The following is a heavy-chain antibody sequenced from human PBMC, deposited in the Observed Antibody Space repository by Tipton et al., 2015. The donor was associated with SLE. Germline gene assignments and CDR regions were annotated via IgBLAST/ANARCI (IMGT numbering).Heavy chain of an antibody. Sequence: LRLSCTVSGGSISSYYWSWIRQPPGKGLEWIGYIYYSGSTNYNPSLKSRVTISVDTPKNQFSLKLSSVTAADTAVYYCARSSIAASFDYWGQGTLVTVSS. CDR3: ARSSIAASFDY. V-gene: IGHV4-59*08. CDR1: GGSISSYY. D-gene: IGHD6-6*01. CDR2: IYYSGST. J-gene: IGHJ4*02.